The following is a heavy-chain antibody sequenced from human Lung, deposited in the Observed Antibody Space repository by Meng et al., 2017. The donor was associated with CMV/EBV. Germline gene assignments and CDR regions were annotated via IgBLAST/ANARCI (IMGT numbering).Heavy chain of an antibody. CDR2: INKNGFNI. Sequence: GGSLRLSCAASGFTFGNYEMNWVRQAPGKGLEWISYINKNGFNIEYADSVKGRFTISRDNAKNSLFLQLDSLRADDTAVYYCARNTLSYYGMAFWGQGTTVTVSS. CDR1: GFTFGNYE. V-gene: IGHV3-48*03. D-gene: IGHD1/OR15-1a*01. CDR3: ARNTLSYYGMAF. J-gene: IGHJ6*02.